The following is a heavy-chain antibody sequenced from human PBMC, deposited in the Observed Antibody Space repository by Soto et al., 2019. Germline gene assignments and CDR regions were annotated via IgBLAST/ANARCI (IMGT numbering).Heavy chain of an antibody. CDR1: GLTFANYA. CDR2: ITGSGGTT. CDR3: AKDPNGDYIGAFDT. V-gene: IGHV3-23*01. Sequence: EVQLLESGGGLVQPGGSLRLSCAASGLTFANYALTWVRQAPGKGLEWLSSITGSGGTTHYADSVKGRFTISRDNPRNPLYLQMNSLRAEDTAVYYCAKDPNGDYIGAFDTWGRGTMVTISS. D-gene: IGHD4-17*01. J-gene: IGHJ3*02.